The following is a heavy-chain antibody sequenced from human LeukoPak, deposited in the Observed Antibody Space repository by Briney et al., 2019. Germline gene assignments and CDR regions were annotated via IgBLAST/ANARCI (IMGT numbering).Heavy chain of an antibody. CDR1: GFIFSSYA. J-gene: IGHJ4*02. Sequence: GGSLRLSCAASGFIFSSYAMYWVRQAPGKGREWGAVISDDGSNKYYADSVKGRFTISRDNSKNTLYLQMNSLRAEDTAVYYCARAAYYYDSSGYYPYWGQGTLVTVSS. CDR3: ARAAYYYDSSGYYPY. V-gene: IGHV3-30*01. D-gene: IGHD3-22*01. CDR2: ISDDGSNK.